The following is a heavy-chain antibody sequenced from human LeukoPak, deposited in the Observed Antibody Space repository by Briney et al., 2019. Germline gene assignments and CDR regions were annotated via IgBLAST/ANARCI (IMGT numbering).Heavy chain of an antibody. V-gene: IGHV3-30*18. J-gene: IGHJ4*02. CDR3: AKDYGGNSGPQYYFDY. CDR1: GFTFSSYG. D-gene: IGHD4-23*01. Sequence: PGRSLRLSCAASGFTFSSYGMHWVRQAPGKGLEWVAVISYDGSNKYYADSVKGRFTISRDNSKNTLYLQMNSLGAEDTAVYYCAKDYGGNSGPQYYFDYWGQGTLVTVSS. CDR2: ISYDGSNK.